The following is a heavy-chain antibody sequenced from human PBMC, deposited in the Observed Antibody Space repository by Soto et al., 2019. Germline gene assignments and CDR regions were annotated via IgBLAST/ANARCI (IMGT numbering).Heavy chain of an antibody. CDR3: ARGGLYDSSGYHKYNWYDP. V-gene: IGHV4-59*01. Sequence: PSETLSLTCTVSGGSSSSYYWSWIRQPPGKGLEGIGYIYYSGSTNYNPSLKSRVTISVDTSKNQFSLKLSSVTAADTAVYYCARGGLYDSSGYHKYNWYDPWGQVTLVHVSS. J-gene: IGHJ5*02. CDR1: GGSSSSYY. D-gene: IGHD3-22*01. CDR2: IYYSGST.